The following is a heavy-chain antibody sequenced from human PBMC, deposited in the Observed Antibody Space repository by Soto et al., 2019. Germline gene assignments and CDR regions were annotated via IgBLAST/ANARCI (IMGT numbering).Heavy chain of an antibody. CDR3: ARDLSSSGWYSRGGYFDY. V-gene: IGHV4-38-2*02. Sequence: SETLSLTCAVSGYSISSGYYWGWIRQPPGKGLEWIGSIYHSGSTYYNPSLKSRVTISVDTSKNQFPLKLSSVTAADTAVYYCARDLSSSGWYSRGGYFDYWGQGTLVTVSS. J-gene: IGHJ4*02. CDR2: IYHSGST. CDR1: GYSISSGYY. D-gene: IGHD6-19*01.